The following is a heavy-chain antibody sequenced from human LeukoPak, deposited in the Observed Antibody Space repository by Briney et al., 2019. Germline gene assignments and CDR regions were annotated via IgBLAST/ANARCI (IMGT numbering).Heavy chain of an antibody. CDR2: ISAYNGDT. J-gene: IGHJ4*02. Sequence: ASVKVSCETSGYTFSDCGMSWVRPAPGQGLEWMGWISAYNGDTNYAHNLQGRVTMTTDTSTSTAYMELRSLRSDDTAVYYCARGRPSDYWGQGTLVTVSS. CDR1: GYTFSDCG. V-gene: IGHV1-18*01. CDR3: ARGRPSDY.